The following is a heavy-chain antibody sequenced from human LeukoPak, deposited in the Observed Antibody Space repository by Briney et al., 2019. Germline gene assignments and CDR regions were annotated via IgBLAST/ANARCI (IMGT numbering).Heavy chain of an antibody. D-gene: IGHD3-22*01. CDR1: GFTFTSYV. V-gene: IGHV3-23*01. J-gene: IGHJ4*02. CDR2: ISSDGGST. Sequence: GGSLRLSCTAAGFTFTSYVMTWVRQAPGKGLEWLSTISSDGGSTFYADSVRGRFTVSRDNSKDTLYLQMNILRAEDTAFYYCARQPHRGYFDTSGYYSDSDFWGQGTLVTVSS. CDR3: ARQPHRGYFDTSGYYSDSDF.